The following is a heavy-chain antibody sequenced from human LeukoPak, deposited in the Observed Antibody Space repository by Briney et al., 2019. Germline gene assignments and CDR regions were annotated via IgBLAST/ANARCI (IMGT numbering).Heavy chain of an antibody. V-gene: IGHV4-39*01. CDR2: IYYGGSP. D-gene: IGHD1-26*01. Sequence: KSSETLSLTCNVSGGSISTTTNSWGWAWIRQRPTKGREGIGSIYYGGSPYYTSSLKSRVTISVDTSKNQFSLKLASLTAADTAVYYCARRPIVGSTGFYFDTWGAGTLVTVSS. CDR3: ARRPIVGSTGFYFDT. CDR1: GGSISTTTNS. J-gene: IGHJ5*02.